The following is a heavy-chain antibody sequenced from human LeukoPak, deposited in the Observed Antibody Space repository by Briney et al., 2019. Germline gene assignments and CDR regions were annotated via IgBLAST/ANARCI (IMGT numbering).Heavy chain of an antibody. V-gene: IGHV1-69*13. CDR3: ARADSYGRWFDY. Sequence: SVKVSCKASGGTFSSYAISWVRQAPGQGLEWMGGIIPIFGTANYAQKFQGRVTITADESTSTAYMELSSLRAEDTAVYYCARADSYGRWFDYWGQGTLVTVSS. CDR2: IIPIFGTA. CDR1: GGTFSSYA. J-gene: IGHJ4*02. D-gene: IGHD5-18*01.